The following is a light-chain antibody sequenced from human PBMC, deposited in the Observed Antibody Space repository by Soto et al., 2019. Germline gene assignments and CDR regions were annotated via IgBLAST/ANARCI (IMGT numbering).Light chain of an antibody. CDR1: QSVGSK. CDR3: QQYSNWPPLT. J-gene: IGKJ4*01. V-gene: IGKV3-15*01. Sequence: EILMTQSPAILSVSPGGRATLSCRASQSVGSKLAWYQQKVGQAPRLLIYDGSTRATGIPPRFSGSGSGTEFTLTISSLQSEDFVVYYCQQYSNWPPLTFGGGTEVEIK. CDR2: DGS.